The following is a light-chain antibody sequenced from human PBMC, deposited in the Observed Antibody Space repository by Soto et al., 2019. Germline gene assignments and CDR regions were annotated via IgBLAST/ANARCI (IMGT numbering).Light chain of an antibody. Sequence: QSVLTQPPSVSAAPGQKVTISCSGSSSNIGNNYVSWYQQLPGTAPKLLIYDNNKRPSGIPDRFSGSKSGTSATLGITGRQTGDEADYYCGTWASSLSAGVFGTGTKLTVL. J-gene: IGLJ1*01. CDR1: SSNIGNNY. V-gene: IGLV1-51*01. CDR3: GTWASSLSAGV. CDR2: DNN.